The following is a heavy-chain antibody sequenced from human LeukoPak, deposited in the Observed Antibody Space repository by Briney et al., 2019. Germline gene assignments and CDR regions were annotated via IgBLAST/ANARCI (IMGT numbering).Heavy chain of an antibody. J-gene: IGHJ3*02. Sequence: SVKVSCKASGGTFSSYAISWVRQAPGQGLEWMGRIIPILGIANYAQKFQGRVTITTDESTSTAYMELSSLRSEDTAVYYCVTYSSSSNAFDIWGQGTMVTVSS. CDR2: IIPILGIA. V-gene: IGHV1-69*04. D-gene: IGHD6-6*01. CDR1: GGTFSSYA. CDR3: VTYSSSSNAFDI.